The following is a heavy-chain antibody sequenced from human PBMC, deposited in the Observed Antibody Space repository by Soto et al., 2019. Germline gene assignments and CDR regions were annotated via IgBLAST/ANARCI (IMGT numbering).Heavy chain of an antibody. V-gene: IGHV1-69*02. Sequence: SVKVSCKASGGTFSSYTISWVRQAPGQGLEWMGRIIPILGIANYAQKFQGRVTITADKSTSTAYMELSSLRSEDTAVYYCARGLFEYSGYDYSGYYFDYWGQGTLVTVSS. CDR3: ARGLFEYSGYDYSGYYFDY. J-gene: IGHJ4*02. CDR2: IIPILGIA. CDR1: GGTFSSYT. D-gene: IGHD5-12*01.